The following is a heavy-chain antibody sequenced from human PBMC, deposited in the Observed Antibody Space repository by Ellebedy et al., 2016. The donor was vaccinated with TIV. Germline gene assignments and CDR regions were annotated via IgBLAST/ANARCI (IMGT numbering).Heavy chain of an antibody. CDR2: ISWHSGTI. V-gene: IGHV3-9*01. Sequence: SLKISCAASGFMFADYAMHWVRQAPGKGLEWVSGISWHSGTIGYADSVKGRFTISRANAKNSLYLQMNSLRAEDTAVYYCAKSFTANWFDPWGQGTLVTVSS. CDR1: GFMFADYA. CDR3: AKSFTANWFDP. J-gene: IGHJ5*02.